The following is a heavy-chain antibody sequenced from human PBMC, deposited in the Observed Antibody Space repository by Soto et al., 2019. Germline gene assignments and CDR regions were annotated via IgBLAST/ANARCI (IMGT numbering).Heavy chain of an antibody. J-gene: IGHJ5*02. D-gene: IGHD6-13*01. Sequence: ASVKVSCKASGYIFTTFAMHWVRQAPGQRPEWMGWINVGNGNRKYSQKFQGRVSITRDTTASTVYMELSSLRSEDTAVYYCANGSSSVLNWFDPWGQGTLVTVSS. CDR2: INVGNGNR. CDR1: GYIFTTFA. V-gene: IGHV1-3*01. CDR3: ANGSSSVLNWFDP.